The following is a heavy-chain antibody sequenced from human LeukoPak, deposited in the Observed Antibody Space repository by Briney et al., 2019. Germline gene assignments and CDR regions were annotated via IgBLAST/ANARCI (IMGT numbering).Heavy chain of an antibody. CDR3: AKSPSSSVGARDF. V-gene: IGHV3-23*01. J-gene: IGHJ4*02. CDR1: GFTFGSYA. CDR2: IGPTGRST. D-gene: IGHD6-6*01. Sequence: GGSLRLFCAASGFTFGSYAMSWVRQAPGKGLEWVSSIGPTGRSTYYADSVKGRFTISRDNSKNTLYLQMYSLRVEDTALYYCAKSPSSSVGARDFWGQGTLVTVSS.